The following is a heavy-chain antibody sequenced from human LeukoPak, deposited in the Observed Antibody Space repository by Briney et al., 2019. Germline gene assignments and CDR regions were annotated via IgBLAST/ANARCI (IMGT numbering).Heavy chain of an antibody. CDR3: ARVPRGYSYGYLSDY. CDR1: GFTFSSYS. J-gene: IGHJ4*02. D-gene: IGHD5-18*01. Sequence: GGPLRLSCAASGFTFSSYSMNWVRQAPGKGLEWVSYISSSSSTIYYADSVKGRFTISRDNAKNSLYLQMNSLRDEDTAVYYCARVPRGYSYGYLSDYWGQGTLVTVSS. V-gene: IGHV3-48*02. CDR2: ISSSSSTI.